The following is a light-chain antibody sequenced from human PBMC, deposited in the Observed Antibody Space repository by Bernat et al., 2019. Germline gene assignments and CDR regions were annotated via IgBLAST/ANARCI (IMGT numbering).Light chain of an antibody. CDR2: DGT. CDR3: SSYISSRSDV. CDR1: SSDVGGYNS. J-gene: IGLJ1*01. V-gene: IGLV2-14*03. Sequence: QAALTQPASVSGSPGQSITISCTTPSSDVGGYNSVSWYQQHPGKAPKLIIYDGTNRPSGVSHRFSGSKSGNTASRTISGLQPEDEANYYCSSYISSRSDVFGSGTKVTVL.